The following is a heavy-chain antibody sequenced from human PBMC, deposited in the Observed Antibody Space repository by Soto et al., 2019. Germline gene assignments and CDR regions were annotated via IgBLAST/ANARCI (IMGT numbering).Heavy chain of an antibody. D-gene: IGHD2-21*01. J-gene: IGHJ5*02. V-gene: IGHV3-23*01. CDR1: TFTLKYA. CDR2: ILGSGTV. CDR3: AKGAVYADGLWIPES. Sequence: WSLNVLGAASTFTLKYALVWVGQSPGKCLEWVAGILGSGTVYYADSVRGRFSISKADSQSTVYLQMNSLRPEDTAVYYCAKGAVYADGLWIPESWGQGTLVTVSS.